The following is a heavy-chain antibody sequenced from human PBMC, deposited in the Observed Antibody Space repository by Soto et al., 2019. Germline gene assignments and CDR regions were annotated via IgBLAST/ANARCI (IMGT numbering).Heavy chain of an antibody. CDR1: GFTFTRYS. Sequence: LRLSCAASGFTFTRYSMNWVRQAPGKGLEWVASISSTTNYIYYGESLKGRLTISRDNAKNSMYLQMNTLRAEDTAVYYCARESEDLSSNLDYWGQGTLVTVSS. CDR3: ARESEDLSSNLDY. J-gene: IGHJ4*02. V-gene: IGHV3-21*06. CDR2: ISSTTNYI.